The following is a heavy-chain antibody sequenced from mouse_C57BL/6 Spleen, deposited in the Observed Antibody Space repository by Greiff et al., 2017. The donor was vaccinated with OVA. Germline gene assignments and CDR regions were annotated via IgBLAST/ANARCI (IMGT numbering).Heavy chain of an antibody. D-gene: IGHD1-1*01. CDR1: GYTFTSYW. V-gene: IGHV1-59*01. J-gene: IGHJ3*01. CDR3: ARGGDYYGSSYGFAY. CDR2: IDPSDSYT. Sequence: VQLQQPGAELVRPGTSVKLSCKASGYTFTSYWMHWVKQRPGQGLEWIGVIDPSDSYTNYNQKFKGKATLTVDTSSSTAYMQLSSLTSEDSAVYYCARGGDYYGSSYGFAYWGQGTLVTVSA.